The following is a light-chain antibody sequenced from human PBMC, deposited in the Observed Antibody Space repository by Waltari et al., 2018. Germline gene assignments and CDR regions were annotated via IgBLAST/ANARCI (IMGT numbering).Light chain of an antibody. Sequence: QAVVTQHPSLPVSPGGTVTLTCGSSTGTVPTYLYPSWFKQRPGQAPTTLLYDATNKHSWTPARFSGSLLGGKAALTLSGAQPEDEAVYYCLLFYTGVGVFGGGTKLTVL. V-gene: IGLV7-46*01. CDR1: TGTVPTYLY. CDR2: DAT. J-gene: IGLJ3*02. CDR3: LLFYTGVGV.